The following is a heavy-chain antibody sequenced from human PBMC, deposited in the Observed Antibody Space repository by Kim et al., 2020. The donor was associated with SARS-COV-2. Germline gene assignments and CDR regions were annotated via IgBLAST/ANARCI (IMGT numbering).Heavy chain of an antibody. J-gene: IGHJ4*02. V-gene: IGHV4-39*07. Sequence: YNPSLKSRVTISVDTSKNQFSLKLSSVTAADTAVYYCARAYVAVAGPFDYWGQGTLVTVSS. CDR3: ARAYVAVAGPFDY. D-gene: IGHD6-19*01.